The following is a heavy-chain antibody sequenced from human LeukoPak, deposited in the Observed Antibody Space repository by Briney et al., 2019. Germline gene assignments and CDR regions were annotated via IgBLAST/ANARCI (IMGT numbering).Heavy chain of an antibody. D-gene: IGHD4-11*01. Sequence: GGSLRLSCAASGFTFTSYAMSWVRQAPGKGLEWVSIISGSGAGTYYADSVKGRFTISRDKSTNTLYLQMNSLRADDTAVYYCAKGYYGNYVAVDYWGQGTLVTVSS. V-gene: IGHV3-23*01. CDR2: ISGSGAGT. J-gene: IGHJ4*02. CDR3: AKGYYGNYVAVDY. CDR1: GFTFTSYA.